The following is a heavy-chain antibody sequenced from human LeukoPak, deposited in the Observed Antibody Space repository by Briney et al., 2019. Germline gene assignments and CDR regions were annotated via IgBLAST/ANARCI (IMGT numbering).Heavy chain of an antibody. CDR1: GGSISSGSYY. Sequence: PSQTLSLTCTVSGGSISSGSYYWSWIRQPAGKGLEWIGRIYTSGSTNYNPPLKSRVTISVDTSKTQFSLKLSSVTAADTAVYYCARDPVYSYGFDPWGQGTLVTVSS. CDR2: IYTSGST. D-gene: IGHD5-18*01. J-gene: IGHJ5*02. CDR3: ARDPVYSYGFDP. V-gene: IGHV4-61*02.